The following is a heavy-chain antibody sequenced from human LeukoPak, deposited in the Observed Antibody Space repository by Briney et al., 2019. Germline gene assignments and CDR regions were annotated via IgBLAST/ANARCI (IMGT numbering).Heavy chain of an antibody. Sequence: PSETLSLTCAVHGGSFRGYYWSCIRQPPGKGLEWLGEIHHSGSTNYNPSLKSRVTISVVTSKNQFSLKLSSVTAADTAVYYCARVYSSSWYLDYWGQGTLVTVSS. V-gene: IGHV4-34*01. J-gene: IGHJ4*02. CDR1: GGSFRGYY. D-gene: IGHD6-13*01. CDR3: ARVYSSSWYLDY. CDR2: IHHSGST.